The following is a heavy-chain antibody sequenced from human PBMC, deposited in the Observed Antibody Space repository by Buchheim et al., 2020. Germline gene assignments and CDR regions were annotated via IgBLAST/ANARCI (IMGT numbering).Heavy chain of an antibody. J-gene: IGHJ4*02. V-gene: IGHV3-30*18. Sequence: VHLVESGGGVVQPGRSLRLSCAASGFTFSSYGMHWVRQAPGKGLEWVAVISYDGSNKYYADSVKGRFTISRDNTKNTLYLQMNSLRAEDTAVYYCAKDRGCSGGSCYSGGPDYWGQGTL. CDR2: ISYDGSNK. CDR3: AKDRGCSGGSCYSGGPDY. D-gene: IGHD2-15*01. CDR1: GFTFSSYG.